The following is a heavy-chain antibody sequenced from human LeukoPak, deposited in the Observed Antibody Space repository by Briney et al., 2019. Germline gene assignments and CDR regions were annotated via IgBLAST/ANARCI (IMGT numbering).Heavy chain of an antibody. V-gene: IGHV4-38-2*02. CDR1: GYSISSGYY. Sequence: PSETLSLTCTVSGYSISSGYYWGWIRQPPGKGLEWIGSIYHSGSTYYNPSLKSRVTISVDTSKNQFSLKLSSVTAADTAVYYCARSLVVAIPTGFDYWGQGTLVTVSS. CDR2: IYHSGST. J-gene: IGHJ4*02. D-gene: IGHD2-15*01. CDR3: ARSLVVAIPTGFDY.